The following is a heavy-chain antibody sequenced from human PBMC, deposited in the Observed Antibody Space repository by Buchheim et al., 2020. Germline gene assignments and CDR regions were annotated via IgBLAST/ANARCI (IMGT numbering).Heavy chain of an antibody. V-gene: IGHV3-33*01. CDR2: IWYDGSNK. CDR1: GFTFSSYG. J-gene: IGHJ4*02. Sequence: QVQLVESGGGVVQPGRSLRLSCAASGFTFSSYGMHWVRQAPGKGLEWVAVIWYDGSNKYYADSVKGRFTISRDNAKNTLYLKMNSLRAEDTAVYYCARDLGESSGWYDALDYWGQGTL. CDR3: ARDLGESSGWYDALDY. D-gene: IGHD6-19*01.